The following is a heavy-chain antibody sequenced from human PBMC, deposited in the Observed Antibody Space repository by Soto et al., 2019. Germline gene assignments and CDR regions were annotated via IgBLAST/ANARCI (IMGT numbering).Heavy chain of an antibody. D-gene: IGHD3-22*01. Sequence: SETLSLTCTVSGGSISSGGYYWSWIRQHPGKGLEWIGYIYYSGSTYYNPSLKSRVTISVDTSKNQFSLKLSSVTAADTAVYYCARDRLGPHYYDSSGDAFDIWGQGTMVT. CDR3: ARDRLGPHYYDSSGDAFDI. J-gene: IGHJ3*02. CDR2: IYYSGST. CDR1: GGSISSGGYY. V-gene: IGHV4-31*03.